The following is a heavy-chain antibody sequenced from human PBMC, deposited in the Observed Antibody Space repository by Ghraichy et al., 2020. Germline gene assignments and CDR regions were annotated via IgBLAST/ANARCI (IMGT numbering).Heavy chain of an antibody. CDR1: GFTFSSFS. CDR3: ARVRTSGWFDLDF. D-gene: IGHD6-19*01. J-gene: IGHJ4*02. CDR2: ITDNSDTK. Sequence: GGSLRLSCVGSGFTFSSFSLNWVRQAPGKGLEWLAYITDNSDTKYYGDSAKGRFIISRDNAKNSLFLQMSSLRDEDTAVYYCARVRTSGWFDLDFWGQGTLVTVSS. V-gene: IGHV3-48*02.